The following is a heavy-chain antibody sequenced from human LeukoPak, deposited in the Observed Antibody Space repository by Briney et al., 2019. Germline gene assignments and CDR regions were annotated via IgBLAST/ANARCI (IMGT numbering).Heavy chain of an antibody. D-gene: IGHD4-17*01. CDR1: RYTFTSYY. V-gene: IGHV1-2*06. CDR3: ARLRRSHFDY. Sequence: ASVKVSCKASRYTFTSYYMHWVRQAPGQGLEWMGRINPNSGGTNYAQKFQGRVTMTRDTSISTAYMELSRLRSDDTAVYYCARLRRSHFDYWGQGTLVTVSS. J-gene: IGHJ4*02. CDR2: INPNSGGT.